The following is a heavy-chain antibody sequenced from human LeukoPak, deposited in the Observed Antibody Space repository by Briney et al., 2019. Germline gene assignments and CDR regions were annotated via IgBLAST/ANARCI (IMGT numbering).Heavy chain of an antibody. CDR1: GGSISSHY. D-gene: IGHD3-9*01. Sequence: SETLSLTCTVSGGSISSHYWTWIRQPPGKGLEWIGYIFYSGGTSYNPSLMRRVTISVDTSNNQFSLKLSSVTAADTAVYYCARVLRYFDWTQGDFDYWGQGTLVTVSS. CDR3: ARVLRYFDWTQGDFDY. V-gene: IGHV4-59*11. CDR2: IFYSGGT. J-gene: IGHJ4*02.